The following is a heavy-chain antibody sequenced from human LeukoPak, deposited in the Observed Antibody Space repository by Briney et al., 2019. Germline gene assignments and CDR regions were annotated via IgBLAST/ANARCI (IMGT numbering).Heavy chain of an antibody. J-gene: IGHJ4*02. D-gene: IGHD3-9*01. V-gene: IGHV4-34*01. Sequence: PSETLSLTCAVYGGSFSGYYWSWIRQPPGKGLEWIGEINHSGSTNYNPSLKSRVTISVDTSKNQFSLKLSSVTAADTAVYYCARQGEYFDWLLYPGGFDYWGQGTLVTVSS. CDR1: GGSFSGYY. CDR2: INHSGST. CDR3: ARQGEYFDWLLYPGGFDY.